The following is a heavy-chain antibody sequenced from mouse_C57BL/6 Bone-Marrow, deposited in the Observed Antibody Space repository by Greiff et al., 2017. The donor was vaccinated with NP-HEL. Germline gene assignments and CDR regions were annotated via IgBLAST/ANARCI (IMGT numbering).Heavy chain of an antibody. CDR2: INPGSGGT. D-gene: IGHD1-1*01. J-gene: IGHJ2*01. Sequence: VQLQQSGAELVRPGTSVKVSCKASGYAFTNYLIEWVKQRPGQGLEWIGVINPGSGGTTYNEKFKGKATLTADKSSSTAYMQLSSLTSEDSAVYFCARSRITTVVAPFDYWGQGTTLTVSS. V-gene: IGHV1-54*01. CDR1: GYAFTNYL. CDR3: ARSRITTVVAPFDY.